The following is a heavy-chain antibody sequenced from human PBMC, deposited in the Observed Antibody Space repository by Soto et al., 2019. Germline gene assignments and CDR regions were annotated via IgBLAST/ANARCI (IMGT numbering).Heavy chain of an antibody. CDR1: GYTFTSYA. J-gene: IGHJ4*02. Sequence: HVQLVQSGAEVKKPGGSVKVSCKASGYTFTSYAMHWVRQAPGQRLEWMGWINAGNGNTKYSQKFQGRVTITRDTSASTAYMELSSLRSEDTAVYYCARDSSSLESEYYFDYWGQGTLVTVSS. CDR2: INAGNGNT. D-gene: IGHD6-6*01. V-gene: IGHV1-3*01. CDR3: ARDSSSLESEYYFDY.